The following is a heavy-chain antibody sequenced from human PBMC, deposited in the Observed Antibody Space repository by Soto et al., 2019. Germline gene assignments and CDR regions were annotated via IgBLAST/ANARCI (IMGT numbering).Heavy chain of an antibody. V-gene: IGHV3-30-3*01. CDR2: ISYDGSNK. D-gene: IGHD6-19*01. CDR3: ARSPAVAGTPFDY. Sequence: GGSLRLSCAASGFTFSSYAMHWVRQAPGKGLEWVAVISYDGSNKYYADSVKGRFTISRDNSKNTLYLQMNSLRAEDTAVYYCARSPAVAGTPFDYWGQGXLVTVSS. CDR1: GFTFSSYA. J-gene: IGHJ4*02.